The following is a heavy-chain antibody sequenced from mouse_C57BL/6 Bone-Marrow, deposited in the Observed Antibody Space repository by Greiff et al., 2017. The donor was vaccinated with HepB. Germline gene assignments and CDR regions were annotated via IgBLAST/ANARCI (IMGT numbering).Heavy chain of an antibody. J-gene: IGHJ2*01. D-gene: IGHD3-3*01. CDR2: INPNNGGT. Sequence: EVQLQQSGPELVKPGASVKISCKASGYTFTDYYMNWVKQSHGKSLEWIGDINPNNGGTSYNQKFKGKATLTVDKSSSTAYMELRSLTSEDSAVYYCARFPLGYWGQGTTLTVSS. CDR3: ARFPLGY. CDR1: GYTFTDYY. V-gene: IGHV1-26*01.